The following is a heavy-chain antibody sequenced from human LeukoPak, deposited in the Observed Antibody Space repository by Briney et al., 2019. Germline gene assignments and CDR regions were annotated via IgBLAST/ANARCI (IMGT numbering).Heavy chain of an antibody. J-gene: IGHJ4*02. V-gene: IGHV1-46*01. Sequence: ASVKVSCKASGYTFTSYYMHWVRQAPGQGLEWMGIINPSGGSTSYAQKFQGRVTMTRDMSTSTVYMELSSLRSEDTAVYYCARGRGGAAGSSSWYWKHDYWGQGTLVTVSS. CDR1: GYTFTSYY. CDR2: INPSGGST. CDR3: ARGRGGAAGSSSWYWKHDY. D-gene: IGHD6-13*01.